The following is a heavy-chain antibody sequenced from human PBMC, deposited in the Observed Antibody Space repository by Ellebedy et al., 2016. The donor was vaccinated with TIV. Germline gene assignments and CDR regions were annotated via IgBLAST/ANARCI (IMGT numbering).Heavy chain of an antibody. CDR2: ISGINGPI. V-gene: IGHV3-48*01. CDR1: GFSLIDYT. D-gene: IGHD3-16*01. Sequence: GESLKISXEGFGFSLIDYTMNWVRQAPGKGLEWVSYISGINGPIHYADSVKGRFTISGDNAKNLLYLQMNSLRADDTAVYYCASRLGIGPWGQGTLVTVSS. J-gene: IGHJ5*02. CDR3: ASRLGIGP.